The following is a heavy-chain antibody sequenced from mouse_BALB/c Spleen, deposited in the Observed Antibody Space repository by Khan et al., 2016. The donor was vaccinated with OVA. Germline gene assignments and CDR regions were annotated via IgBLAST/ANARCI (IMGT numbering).Heavy chain of an antibody. D-gene: IGHD2-14*01. CDR1: GYSITSDYA. CDR3: ARSLYYSYGYALDY. J-gene: IGHJ4*01. Sequence: EVQLVESGPGLVKPSQSLSLTCTVTGYSITSDYAWNWIRQFPGNKLAWMGYISSSGSTSYNPSLQSRISITRDTSKNQFFLQLKSVTTEDTATYYCARSLYYSYGYALDYWGRGTSVTVAA. V-gene: IGHV3-2*02. CDR2: ISSSGST.